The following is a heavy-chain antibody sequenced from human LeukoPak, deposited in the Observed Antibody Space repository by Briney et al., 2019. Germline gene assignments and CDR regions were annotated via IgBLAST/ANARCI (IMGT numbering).Heavy chain of an antibody. CDR3: AKDLLAAAGPRGYYYYYMDV. D-gene: IGHD6-13*01. Sequence: GGSLRLSCAASGFTFSSYGMHWVRQAPGKGLEWVAFIRYDGSNKYYADSVKGRFTISRDNSKNTLYLQMNSLRAEDTAVYYCAKDLLAAAGPRGYYYYYMDVWGKGTTVTVSS. CDR2: IRYDGSNK. V-gene: IGHV3-30*02. J-gene: IGHJ6*03. CDR1: GFTFSSYG.